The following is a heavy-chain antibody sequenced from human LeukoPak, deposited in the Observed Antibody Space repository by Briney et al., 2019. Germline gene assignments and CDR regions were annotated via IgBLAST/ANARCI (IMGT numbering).Heavy chain of an antibody. V-gene: IGHV1-8*01. D-gene: IGHD4-17*01. CDR1: GYTFTSYD. Sequence: ASVKVSCKASGYTFTSYDINWVRQATGQGLEWTGWMNPNSGNTGYAQKFQGRVTMTRNTSISTAYMELSSLRSEDTAVYYCARGDYGDDVFDYWGQGTLVTVSS. J-gene: IGHJ4*02. CDR2: MNPNSGNT. CDR3: ARGDYGDDVFDY.